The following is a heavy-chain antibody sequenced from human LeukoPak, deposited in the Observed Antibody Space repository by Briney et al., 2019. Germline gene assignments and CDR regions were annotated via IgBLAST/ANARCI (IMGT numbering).Heavy chain of an antibody. Sequence: SVKVSCKASGGTFSSYAISWVRQAPGQGLEWMGGIIPIFGTANYAQKFQGRVTITADESTSTAYMELSSLRSEDTAVYYCARGNYYGSGSYYYGFDYWGQGTLVTVSS. D-gene: IGHD3-10*01. V-gene: IGHV1-69*13. CDR1: GGTFSSYA. CDR2: IIPIFGTA. CDR3: ARGNYYGSGSYYYGFDY. J-gene: IGHJ4*02.